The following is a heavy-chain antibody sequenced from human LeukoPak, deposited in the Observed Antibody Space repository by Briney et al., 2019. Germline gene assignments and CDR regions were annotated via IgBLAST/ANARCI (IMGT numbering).Heavy chain of an antibody. CDR1: GFTFSSYW. CDR2: IKSDGSRT. J-gene: IGHJ4*02. D-gene: IGHD4-17*01. V-gene: IGHV3-74*01. Sequence: GGSLRLSCAASGFTFSSYWMSWVRQAPEKGLVWVSGIKSDGSRTYYADSVKGRFTISRDNAKNTVFLQMNSLRVEDMAVYYCSTVFDYWGQGTLVTVSS. CDR3: STVFDY.